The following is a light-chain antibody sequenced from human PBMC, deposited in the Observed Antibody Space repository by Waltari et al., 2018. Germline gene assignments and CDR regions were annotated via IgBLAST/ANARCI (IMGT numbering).Light chain of an antibody. CDR3: QAWDSSTAI. V-gene: IGLV3-1*01. CDR1: KLRSKC. CDR2: QDN. Sequence: SYELTQPPSAPVSHGATASSPCPRDKLRSKCPCWYKQKPGQSPVLVIYQDNNRPSGIPERFSGSNSGNTGTLTIRGTQAMDEADYYCQAWDSSTAIFGGGTKLTVL. J-gene: IGLJ2*01.